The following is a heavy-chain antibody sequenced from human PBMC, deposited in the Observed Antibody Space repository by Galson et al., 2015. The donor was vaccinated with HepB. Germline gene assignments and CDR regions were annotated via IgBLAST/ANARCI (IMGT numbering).Heavy chain of an antibody. CDR1: GYTFTNHG. CDR3: ARDRDYRFDY. Sequence: SVKVSCKASGYTFTNHGISWVRQAPGQGLEWMGWISANNGNTNYAPKLEGRVTITTDPSTSTAYMELRSLRSDDTAAYYCARDRDYRFDYWGQGTLVTVSS. CDR2: ISANNGNT. V-gene: IGHV1-18*01. J-gene: IGHJ4*02. D-gene: IGHD4/OR15-4a*01.